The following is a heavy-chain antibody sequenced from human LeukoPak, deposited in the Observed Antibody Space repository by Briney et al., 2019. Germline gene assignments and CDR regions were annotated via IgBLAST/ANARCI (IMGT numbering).Heavy chain of an antibody. CDR3: ASLGYCSGGSCPHAFDI. CDR2: IIPIFGTA. CDR1: GYTFAGYY. J-gene: IGHJ3*02. D-gene: IGHD2-15*01. Sequence: SVKVSCKASGYTFAGYYMHWVRQAPGQGLEWMGGIIPIFGTANYAQKFQGRVTITADKSTSTAYMELSSLRSEDTAVYYCASLGYCSGGSCPHAFDIWGQGTMVTVSS. V-gene: IGHV1-69*06.